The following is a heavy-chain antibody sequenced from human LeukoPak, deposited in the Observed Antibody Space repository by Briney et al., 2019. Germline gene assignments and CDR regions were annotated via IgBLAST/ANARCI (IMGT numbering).Heavy chain of an antibody. J-gene: IGHJ6*04. CDR3: ARDTNERLSYHYYGMDV. V-gene: IGHV1-46*01. Sequence: GASVKVSCKASGYTFTNYYVHWVRQAPGQGPEWLGIINPGGGSTSYAQNFQGRVTITSDTSTSTVYMELNSLRSEDTAVYYCARDTNERLSYHYYGMDVWGKGTTVTVSS. CDR1: GYTFTNYY. D-gene: IGHD1-1*01. CDR2: INPGGGST.